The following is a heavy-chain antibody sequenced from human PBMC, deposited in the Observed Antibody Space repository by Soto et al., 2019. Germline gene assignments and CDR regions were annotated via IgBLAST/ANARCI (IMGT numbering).Heavy chain of an antibody. Sequence: QVQLVQSGAEVKKPGASVKVSCKASGYTFTSYAMHWVRQAPGQRLEWMGWINAGNGNTKYSQKFQGRVTITRDTTASTAYMELSSLRSEETAVYSLERDTAPSDVWGQGTTVTVSS. V-gene: IGHV1-3*01. J-gene: IGHJ6*02. CDR3: ERDTAPSDV. CDR1: GYTFTSYA. CDR2: INAGNGNT. D-gene: IGHD4-17*01.